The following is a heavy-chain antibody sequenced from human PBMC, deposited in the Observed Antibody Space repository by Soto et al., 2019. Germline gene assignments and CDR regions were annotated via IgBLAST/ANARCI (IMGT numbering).Heavy chain of an antibody. CDR1: GFTFSGSA. CDR2: IRSKANNYAT. CDR3: SRLNYYDTSAPGSNDY. D-gene: IGHD3-22*01. V-gene: IGHV3-73*01. Sequence: GGSLRLSCAASGFTFSGSAMHWVRQSSGQGLEWLGRIRSKANNYATEYAASVKGRFIISRDDSKTTVYLQMNSLKTEDTAVYYCSRLNYYDTSAPGSNDYWGQGTLVTVSS. J-gene: IGHJ4*02.